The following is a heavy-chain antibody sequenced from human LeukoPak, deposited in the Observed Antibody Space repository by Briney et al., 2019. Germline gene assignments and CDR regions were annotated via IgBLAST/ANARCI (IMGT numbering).Heavy chain of an antibody. CDR3: ARVTYYYGSGSYSDKDYFDY. D-gene: IGHD3-10*01. CDR1: GYTFTSYG. CDR2: ISAYNGNT. J-gene: IGHJ4*02. V-gene: IGHV1-18*01. Sequence: ASVKVSCKASGYTFTSYGISWVRQAPGQGLEGMGWISAYNGNTNYAQKLQGRVTMTTDTSTSTAYMELRSLRSDDTAVYYCARVTYYYGSGSYSDKDYFDYWGQGTLVTVSS.